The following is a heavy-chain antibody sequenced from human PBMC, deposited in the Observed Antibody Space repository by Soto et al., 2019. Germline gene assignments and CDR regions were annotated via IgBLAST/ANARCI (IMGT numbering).Heavy chain of an antibody. CDR2: ISAYDGYT. CDR3: ARGGFYDSSGARNYYYYGMNV. J-gene: IGHJ6*02. Sequence: TSWGRNYIQPATGQGLEWLGWISAYDGYTNYAQILQGRVSMTTDTSTKTAYMELRSLRSDDTAMYYCARGGFYDSSGARNYYYYGMNVWGQGTTVTVSS. D-gene: IGHD3-22*01. CDR1: TSWG. V-gene: IGHV1-18*01.